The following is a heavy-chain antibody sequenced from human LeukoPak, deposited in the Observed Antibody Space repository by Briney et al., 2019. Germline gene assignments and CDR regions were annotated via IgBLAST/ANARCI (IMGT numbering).Heavy chain of an antibody. Sequence: ASVKVSCKASGYTFTSYDINWVRQATGQGLEWMGWMNPNSGNTGYAQKFQDRVTLTRNTSINTAYMELSSLRSEDTAVYYCAREVKEGPLEYWGQGTLVTVSS. D-gene: IGHD2-21*01. V-gene: IGHV1-8*01. CDR2: MNPNSGNT. J-gene: IGHJ4*02. CDR1: GYTFTSYD. CDR3: AREVKEGPLEY.